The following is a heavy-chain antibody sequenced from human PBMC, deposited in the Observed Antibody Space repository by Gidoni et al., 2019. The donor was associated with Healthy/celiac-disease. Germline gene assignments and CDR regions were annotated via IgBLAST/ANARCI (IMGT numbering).Heavy chain of an antibody. CDR3: ARTLRVRWFDP. J-gene: IGHJ5*02. D-gene: IGHD3-10*01. CDR2: IYYSGST. Sequence: QVQLQASGPGLVTPSETLSLTCPVSGGSVSSGSYYWSWIRQPPGKGLGWIGDIYYSGSTNYNPSLKSRVTISVDTSKNQFSLKLSSVTAADTAVYYCARTLRVRWFDPWGQGTLVTVSS. CDR1: GGSVSSGSYY. V-gene: IGHV4-61*01.